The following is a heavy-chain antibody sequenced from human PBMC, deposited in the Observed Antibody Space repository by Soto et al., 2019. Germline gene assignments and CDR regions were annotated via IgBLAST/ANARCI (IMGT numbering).Heavy chain of an antibody. J-gene: IGHJ4*02. CDR1: GFTFSSYW. V-gene: IGHV3-7*05. CDR2: IKQDGSEK. Sequence: EVQLVESGGGLVQPGGSLRLSCAASGFTFSSYWMSWVRQAPGKGLEWVANIKQDGSEKYYVDSVKGRFTISRDNAKNSLYLQMNSLRAEDTAVYYCARDELLRYFGWLVEKAPAYFDYWGQGTLVTVSS. CDR3: ARDELLRYFGWLVEKAPAYFDY. D-gene: IGHD3-9*01.